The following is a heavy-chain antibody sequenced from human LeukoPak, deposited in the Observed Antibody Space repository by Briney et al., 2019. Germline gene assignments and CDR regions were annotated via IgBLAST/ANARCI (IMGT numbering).Heavy chain of an antibody. CDR2: IKSKTDGGTT. Sequence: PGGSLRLSCAASGFTFDDYGMSWVRQAPGKGLEWVGRIKSKTDGGTTDYAAPVKGRFTISRDDSKNTLYLQMNSLKTEDTAVYYCTTRRVTTGYYYYYYMDVWGKGTTVTVSS. D-gene: IGHD4-11*01. CDR1: GFTFDDYG. V-gene: IGHV3-15*01. J-gene: IGHJ6*03. CDR3: TTRRVTTGYYYYYYMDV.